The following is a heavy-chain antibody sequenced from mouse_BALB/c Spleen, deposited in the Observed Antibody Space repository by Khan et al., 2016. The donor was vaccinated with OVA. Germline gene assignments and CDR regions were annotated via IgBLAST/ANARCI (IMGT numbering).Heavy chain of an antibody. J-gene: IGHJ3*01. CDR2: IYPGNSDT. CDR3: ARGGYSSFAY. D-gene: IGHD1-3*01. V-gene: IGHV1-5*01. CDR1: GYSFTSYL. Sequence: EVQLQQSGTVLARPGASVKMSCKASGYSFTSYLIHWVKQRPGQGLEWIGDIYPGNSDTTYNQKFKDKAKLPAGTSANTAYMELSSLTKEDSAVYYSARGGYSSFAYWGQGTLVTVAA.